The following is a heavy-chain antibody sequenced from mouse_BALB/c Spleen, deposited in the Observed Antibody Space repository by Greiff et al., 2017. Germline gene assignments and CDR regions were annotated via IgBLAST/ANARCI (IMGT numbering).Heavy chain of an antibody. D-gene: IGHD2-3*01. J-gene: IGHJ4*01. CDR2: ILPGSGST. Sequence: QVQLKQSGAELMKPGASVKISCKATGYTFSSYWIEWVKQRPGHGLEWIGEILPGSGSTNYNEKFKGKATFTADTSSNTAYMQLSSLTSEDSAVYYCARFNDGYEDYAMDYWGQGTSVTVSS. CDR3: ARFNDGYEDYAMDY. CDR1: GYTFSSYW. V-gene: IGHV1-9*01.